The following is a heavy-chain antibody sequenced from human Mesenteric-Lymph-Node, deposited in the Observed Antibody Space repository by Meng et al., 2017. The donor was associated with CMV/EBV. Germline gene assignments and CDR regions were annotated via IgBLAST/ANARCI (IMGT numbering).Heavy chain of an antibody. Sequence: GGSLRLSCAASGFTFNNYWMHWVRQAPGKGLVWVARTNGDGSSVSYAESVKGRFTISRDNAKNTLSLELNSLRVEDTAVYYCARDLNFWSGYYDYWGQGTLVTVSS. V-gene: IGHV3-74*01. CDR2: TNGDGSSV. J-gene: IGHJ4*02. CDR3: ARDLNFWSGYYDY. D-gene: IGHD3-3*01. CDR1: GFTFNNYW.